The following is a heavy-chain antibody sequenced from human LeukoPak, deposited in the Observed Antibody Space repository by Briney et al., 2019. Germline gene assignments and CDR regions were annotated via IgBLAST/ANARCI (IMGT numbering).Heavy chain of an antibody. CDR1: GFTFSSYW. Sequence: GGSLRLSCAASGFTFSSYWMIWVRQAPGKGLEYVSAISDSGGGTYYADSVKGRFTISRDNSKNTLYLQMSSLRAEDTAVYFCVRGYSFGPYGMDVWGQGTTVTVSS. V-gene: IGHV3-64D*09. CDR2: ISDSGGGT. J-gene: IGHJ6*02. D-gene: IGHD2-15*01. CDR3: VRGYSFGPYGMDV.